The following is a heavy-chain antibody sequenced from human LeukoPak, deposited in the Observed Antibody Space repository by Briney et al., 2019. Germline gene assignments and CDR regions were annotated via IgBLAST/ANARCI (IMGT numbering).Heavy chain of an antibody. Sequence: GGSLRLSCAASGFTFSSYSMNWVRQAPGKGLEWVSSISSSSSYIYYADSVKGRFTISRDNAKNSLYLQMNSLRAEDTAVYYCARGSLVHYYGSGSYRIRAGFDYWGQGTLVTVSS. CDR3: ARGSLVHYYGSGSYRIRAGFDY. D-gene: IGHD3-10*01. CDR2: ISSSSSYI. V-gene: IGHV3-21*01. CDR1: GFTFSSYS. J-gene: IGHJ4*02.